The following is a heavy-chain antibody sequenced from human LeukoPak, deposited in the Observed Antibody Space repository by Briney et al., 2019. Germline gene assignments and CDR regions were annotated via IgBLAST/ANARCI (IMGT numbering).Heavy chain of an antibody. J-gene: IGHJ6*02. Sequence: PSETLSLTCTVSGGSISSYFWSWIRQPPGKGLEWIGYIYSTGSTNYNPSLKSRVTMSIDTSKNQFSLNLSSVTASDAASYYCARRGAARRYDGLDVWGQGTTVTVSS. CDR2: IYSTGST. CDR3: ARRGAARRYDGLDV. CDR1: GGSISSYF. V-gene: IGHV4-59*08. D-gene: IGHD6-6*01.